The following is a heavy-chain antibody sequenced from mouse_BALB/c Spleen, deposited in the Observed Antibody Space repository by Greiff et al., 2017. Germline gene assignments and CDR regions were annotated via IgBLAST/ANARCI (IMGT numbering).Heavy chain of an antibody. CDR2: ISSGSSTI. V-gene: IGHV5-17*02. CDR1: GFTFSSFG. J-gene: IGHJ4*01. D-gene: IGHD2-3*01. Sequence: EVMLVESGGGLVQPGGSRKLSCAASGFTFSSFGMHWVRQAPEKGLEWVAYISSGSSTIYYADTVKGRFTISRDNPKNTLFLQMTSLRSEDTAMYYCARDDGHYYAMDYWGQGTSVTVSS. CDR3: ARDDGHYYAMDY.